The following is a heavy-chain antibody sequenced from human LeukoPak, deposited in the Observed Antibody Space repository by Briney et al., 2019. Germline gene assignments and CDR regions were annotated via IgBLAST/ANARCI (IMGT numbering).Heavy chain of an antibody. V-gene: IGHV3-23*01. D-gene: IGHD2-15*01. Sequence: GGSLRLSCAASGSTFSSYAMNWVRQAPGKGLEWVSAISNNGGYTYYADSVQGRFTISRDNSKSTLCLQMNSLRAEDTAVYYCAKQLGYCSDGSCYFPYWGQGALVTVSS. J-gene: IGHJ4*02. CDR3: AKQLGYCSDGSCYFPY. CDR2: ISNNGGYT. CDR1: GSTFSSYA.